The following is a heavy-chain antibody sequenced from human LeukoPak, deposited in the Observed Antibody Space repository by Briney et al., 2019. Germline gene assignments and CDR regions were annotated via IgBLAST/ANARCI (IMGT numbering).Heavy chain of an antibody. V-gene: IGHV1-18*01. D-gene: IGHD6-13*01. J-gene: IGHJ6*03. CDR2: ISAYNGNT. Sequence: ASVKVSCKASGYTFTSYGISWVRQAPGQGLEWMGWISAYNGNTNYAQKLQGRVTMTTDTSTSTAYMELRSLRSDDTAVYYCARRGSGYSSSWYNRYYYYMDVWGKGTTVTVSS. CDR1: GYTFTSYG. CDR3: ARRGSGYSSSWYNRYYYYMDV.